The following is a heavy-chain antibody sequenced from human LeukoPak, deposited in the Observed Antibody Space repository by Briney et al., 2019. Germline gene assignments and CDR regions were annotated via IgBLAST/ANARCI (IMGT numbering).Heavy chain of an antibody. Sequence: GASVRVSCKTSGFTFASYGITWVRQAPGQGLEWMGWICGYNGQTNYAQKFEGRVTMTTDTSTSTAYMELRSLRSDDTAVYYCAREKTRWFGELLPKNWFDPWGQGTLVTVSS. CDR3: AREKTRWFGELLPKNWFDP. CDR2: ICGYNGQT. CDR1: GFTFASYG. D-gene: IGHD3-10*01. V-gene: IGHV1-18*01. J-gene: IGHJ5*02.